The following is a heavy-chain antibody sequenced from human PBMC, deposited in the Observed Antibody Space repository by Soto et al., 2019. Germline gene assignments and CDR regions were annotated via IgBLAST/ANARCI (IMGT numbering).Heavy chain of an antibody. J-gene: IGHJ3*02. CDR3: AKDPIYDYIWGSYRPQDAFDI. CDR1: GFTFSSYA. Sequence: GGSLRLSCAASGFTFSSYAMSWVRQAPGKGLEWVSAISGSGGSTYYADSVKGRFTISRDNSKNTLYLQMNSLRAEDTAVYYCAKDPIYDYIWGSYRPQDAFDIWGQGTMVTVSS. V-gene: IGHV3-23*01. CDR2: ISGSGGST. D-gene: IGHD3-16*02.